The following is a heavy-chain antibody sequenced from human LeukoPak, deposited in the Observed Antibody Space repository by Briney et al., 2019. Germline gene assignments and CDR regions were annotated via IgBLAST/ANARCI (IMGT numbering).Heavy chain of an antibody. V-gene: IGHV3-23*01. CDR3: ARAPHIVVVPAAIGY. J-gene: IGHJ4*02. CDR1: GSTFSSYA. CDR2: ISGSGGST. D-gene: IGHD2-2*01. Sequence: GGSLRLSCAASGSTFSSYAMSWVRQAPGKGLEWVSAISGSGGSTYYADSVKGRFTISRDNSKNTLYLQMNSLRAEDTAVYYCARAPHIVVVPAAIGYWGQGTLVTVSS.